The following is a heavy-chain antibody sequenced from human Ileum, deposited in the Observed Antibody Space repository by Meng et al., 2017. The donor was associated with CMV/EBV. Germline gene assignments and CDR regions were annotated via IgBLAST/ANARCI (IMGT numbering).Heavy chain of an antibody. CDR2: VSTDPTNT. D-gene: IGHD6-13*01. CDR3: ARDSAGKHFFYGLDV. J-gene: IGHJ6*02. CDR1: GYTFTNYA. Sequence: ASVKVSCKASGYTFTNYAITWVRQAPGQGLEWMDRVSTDPTNTNYVEKFQGRLTMTTDTPTTTAYMELRSLTSDDTAVYYCARDSAGKHFFYGLDVWGQGTTVTVSS. V-gene: IGHV1-18*01.